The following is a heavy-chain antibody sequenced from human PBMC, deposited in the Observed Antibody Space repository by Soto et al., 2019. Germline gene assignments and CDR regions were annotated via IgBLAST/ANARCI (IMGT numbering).Heavy chain of an antibody. CDR1: GGTFSSYA. V-gene: IGHV1-69*01. Sequence: QVQLVQSGAEVKKPGSSVKVSCKASGGTFSSYAISWVRQAPGQGLEWMGGIIPIFGTANYAQKFQGRVTITADESTSTAYMELSSLRSEDTAVDYCAREVFNEVVVSHYGMDVWGQGTTVTVSS. D-gene: IGHD3-22*01. J-gene: IGHJ6*02. CDR2: IIPIFGTA. CDR3: AREVFNEVVVSHYGMDV.